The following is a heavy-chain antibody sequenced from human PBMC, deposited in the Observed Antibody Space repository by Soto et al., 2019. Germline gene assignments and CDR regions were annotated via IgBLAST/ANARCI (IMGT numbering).Heavy chain of an antibody. V-gene: IGHV4-59*01. Sequence: SETLSLTCPVSGGSISSYYWSWIRQPPGKGLEWIGYIYYSGSTNYNPSLKSRVTISVDTSKNQFSLKLSAVAGADTAVYYCARGGDTAMVTPWFDPWGQGTRVTVSS. CDR2: IYYSGST. CDR1: GGSISSYY. J-gene: IGHJ5*02. CDR3: ARGGDTAMVTPWFDP. D-gene: IGHD5-18*01.